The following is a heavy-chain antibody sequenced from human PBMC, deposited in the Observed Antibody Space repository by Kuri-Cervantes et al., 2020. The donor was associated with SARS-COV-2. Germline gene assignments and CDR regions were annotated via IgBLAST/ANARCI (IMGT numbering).Heavy chain of an antibody. D-gene: IGHD3-22*01. Sequence: LRLSCAVSGGSISDVGYSWTWIRRPPGKGLEWIGYFDQSGYTYYIPSLKSRATISVDRSTNSFSLRLSSVTAADTAVYYCARDGGGHYYDSSGYYHYYYYGMDVWGQGTTVTVSS. V-gene: IGHV4-30-2*01. J-gene: IGHJ6*02. CDR2: FDQSGYT. CDR3: ARDGGGHYYDSSGYYHYYYYGMDV. CDR1: GGSISDVGYS.